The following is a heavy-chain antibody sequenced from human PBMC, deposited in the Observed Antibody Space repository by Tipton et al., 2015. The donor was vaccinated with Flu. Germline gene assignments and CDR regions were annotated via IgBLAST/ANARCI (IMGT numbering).Heavy chain of an antibody. CDR1: GDSLRSDYL. V-gene: IGHV4-38-2*01. J-gene: IGHJ5*01. CDR3: ARRDYSNYVSEPKNWFDS. D-gene: IGHD4-11*01. CDR2: VGHAGTT. Sequence: LRLSCSVSGDSLRSDYLWAWIRQPPGKGLEWIGNVGHAGTTYYNPSLKSRVAILLDTSKNQFSLKLSSVTAADTAVYFCARRDYSNYVSEPKNWFDSWGQGALVTVSS.